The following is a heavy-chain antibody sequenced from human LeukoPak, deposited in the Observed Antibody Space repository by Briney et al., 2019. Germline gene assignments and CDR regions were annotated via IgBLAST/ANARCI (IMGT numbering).Heavy chain of an antibody. CDR2: IYYSGST. CDR1: GGSISSYY. J-gene: IGHJ3*02. CDR3: ARVPHYYDSSGYYLGAFDI. V-gene: IGHV4-59*01. Sequence: SETLSLTCTVSGGSISSYYWSWIRQPPGKGLEWIGYIYYSGSTNCNPSLKSRVTISVDTSKNQFSLKLSSVTAADTAVYYCARVPHYYDSSGYYLGAFDIWGQGTMVTVSS. D-gene: IGHD3-22*01.